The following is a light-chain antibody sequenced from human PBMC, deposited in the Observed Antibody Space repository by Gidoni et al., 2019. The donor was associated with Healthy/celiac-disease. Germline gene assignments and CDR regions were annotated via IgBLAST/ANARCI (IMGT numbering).Light chain of an antibody. CDR1: SSDVGCYNY. J-gene: IGLJ2*01. CDR2: DVS. Sequence: QSALTQPASVSGSPGQSITISCTGTSSDVGCYNYVSWYQQHPGQAPKLMLYDVSNRPSGVSNRFSGAKSGNTASLTISGLQAEDEADYYCSSYTSSSTLVVFGGGTKLTVL. CDR3: SSYTSSSTLVV. V-gene: IGLV2-14*03.